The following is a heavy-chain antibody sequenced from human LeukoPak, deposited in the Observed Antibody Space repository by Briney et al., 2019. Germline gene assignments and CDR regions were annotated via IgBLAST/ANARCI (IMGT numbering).Heavy chain of an antibody. CDR1: GFTFSSYE. CDR3: AKEGCSSTSCYYYYMDV. J-gene: IGHJ6*03. CDR2: ISSSGSTI. D-gene: IGHD2-2*01. Sequence: GGSLRLSCAASGFTFSSYEMNWVRQAPGKGLEWVSYISSSGSTIYYADSVKGRFTISRDNAKNSLYLQMNSLRAEDTAVYYCAKEGCSSTSCYYYYMDVWGKGTTVTISS. V-gene: IGHV3-48*03.